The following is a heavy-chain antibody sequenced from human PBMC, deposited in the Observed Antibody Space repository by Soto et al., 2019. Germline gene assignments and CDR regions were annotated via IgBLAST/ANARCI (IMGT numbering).Heavy chain of an antibody. J-gene: IGHJ4*02. V-gene: IGHV3-30-3*01. Sequence: QVQLVESGGDVVQPGRSLRLSCAASGLTFSSYAMNWVRQAPGKGLEWVAVVSYGGSSTYYADSVKGRFTISRDNXXNTLYLQMNSLRAEDTAVYYCARDRSGYNYGLFDYWGQGTLVTVSS. CDR2: VSYGGSST. D-gene: IGHD5-18*01. CDR3: ARDRSGYNYGLFDY. CDR1: GLTFSSYA.